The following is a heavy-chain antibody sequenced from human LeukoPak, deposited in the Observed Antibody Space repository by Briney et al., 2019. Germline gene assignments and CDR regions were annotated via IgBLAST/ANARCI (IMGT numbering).Heavy chain of an antibody. CDR1: GFTVSSNY. J-gene: IGHJ4*02. V-gene: IGHV3-53*04. Sequence: PGGSLRLSCAASGFTVSSNYMSRVRQAPGKGLEWVSVIYSGGSTYYADSVKGRFTISRHNSKNTLYLQMNSLRAEDTAVYYCARAYGDYGYYFDYWGQGTLVTVSS. CDR3: ARAYGDYGYYFDY. CDR2: IYSGGST. D-gene: IGHD4-17*01.